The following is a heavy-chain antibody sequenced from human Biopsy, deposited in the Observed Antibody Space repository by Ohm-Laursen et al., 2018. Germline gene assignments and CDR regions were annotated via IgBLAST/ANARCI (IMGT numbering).Heavy chain of an antibody. V-gene: IGHV1-2*02. Sequence: ASVKVSCKASGYTFTDYYIHWVRQAPGQGLEWMGWISPKSGGTNYAQKSQGNITMTKNTSMSTAYMEMSRLRSDDTAVYYCALQSVAQMKNFDYWGQGTLVTVSS. CDR3: ALQSVAQMKNFDY. CDR1: GYTFTDYY. D-gene: IGHD6-19*01. J-gene: IGHJ4*02. CDR2: ISPKSGGT.